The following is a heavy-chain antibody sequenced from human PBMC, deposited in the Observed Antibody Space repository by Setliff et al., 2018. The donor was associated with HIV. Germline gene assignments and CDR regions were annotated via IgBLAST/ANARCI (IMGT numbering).Heavy chain of an antibody. CDR1: GGSISSSSYY. V-gene: IGHV4-39*07. D-gene: IGHD1-1*01. Sequence: SETLSLTCTVSGGSISSSSYYWGWIRQPPGKGLEWIGEINHSGSTNHNPSLESRVTMSVDTSKNQFSLKLNSMTAADTAVYYCARTNWPSPYYYYYMDVWGKGTTVTVSS. J-gene: IGHJ6*03. CDR3: ARTNWPSPYYYYYMDV. CDR2: INHSGST.